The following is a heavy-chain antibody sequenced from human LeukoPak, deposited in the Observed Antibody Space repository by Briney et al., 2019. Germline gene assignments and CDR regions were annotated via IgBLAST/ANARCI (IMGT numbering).Heavy chain of an antibody. V-gene: IGHV3-30*02. CDR2: IRFDGSNE. CDR1: GLTFNIYG. D-gene: IGHD3-3*01. Sequence: GGSLRLSCAASGLTFNIYGMHWVRQAPGKGLAWVAFIRFDGSNEYYADSVKGRFTISRDNSKNTLYLQMNSLRAEDTAVYYCAKDPYDFWSGYPGYWGQGTLVTASP. CDR3: AKDPYDFWSGYPGY. J-gene: IGHJ4*02.